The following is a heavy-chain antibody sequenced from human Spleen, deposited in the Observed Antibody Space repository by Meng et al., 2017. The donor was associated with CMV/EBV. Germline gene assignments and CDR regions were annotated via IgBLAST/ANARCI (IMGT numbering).Heavy chain of an antibody. CDR1: FRSYA. CDR2: ISASGGST. V-gene: IGHV3-23*01. Sequence: FRSYALNWVRQAPGKGLEWLSSISASGGSTFYVDSVKGRFTISRDNSKNTLYLQMNSLRAEDTAVYYCAKSAGDYYGSGTYYHDFDYWGQGTLVTVSS. D-gene: IGHD3-10*01. J-gene: IGHJ4*02. CDR3: AKSAGDYYGSGTYYHDFDY.